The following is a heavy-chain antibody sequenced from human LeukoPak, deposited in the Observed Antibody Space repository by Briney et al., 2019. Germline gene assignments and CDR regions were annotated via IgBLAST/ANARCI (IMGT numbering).Heavy chain of an antibody. CDR1: GFTFSSHT. CDR3: ARGLIYCGGDCYWAFDI. Sequence: GGSLRLSCAASGFTFSSHTMNWVRQAPGKGLEWVSYISSSSSRIYYADSVKGRFTISRDNAKNSLYLQMNSLRDEDTAVYYCARGLIYCGGDCYWAFDIWGQGTMVTVSS. CDR2: ISSSSSRI. V-gene: IGHV3-48*02. J-gene: IGHJ3*02. D-gene: IGHD2-21*02.